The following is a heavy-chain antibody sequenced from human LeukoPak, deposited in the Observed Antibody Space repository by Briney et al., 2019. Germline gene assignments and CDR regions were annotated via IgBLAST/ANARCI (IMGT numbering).Heavy chain of an antibody. J-gene: IGHJ4*02. CDR3: ARDPERYLRTGHYDY. D-gene: IGHD3-10*02. Sequence: PGGSLRLSCAGSGFTFNTSAMNWVRQVPGKGLEWVSSIDYDGSHIYYSASVKGRFSISRDNARGSVYLQMDSLRAEDTAVYYCARDPERYLRTGHYDYWGQGTLVIVSS. CDR2: IDYDGSHI. CDR1: GFTFNTSA. V-gene: IGHV3-21*01.